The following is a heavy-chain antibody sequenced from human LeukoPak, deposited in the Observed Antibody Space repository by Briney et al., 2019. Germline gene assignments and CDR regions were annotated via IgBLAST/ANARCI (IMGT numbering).Heavy chain of an antibody. CDR2: INPNSGGT. J-gene: IGHJ4*02. D-gene: IGHD3-10*01. CDR3: ARDCGRWFGELMFCY. Sequence: APVKVSCKASGYTFTGYYMHWVRQAPGQGLEWRGWINPNSGGTNYAQKFQGRVTMTRDTSISTAYMELSRLRSDDTAVYYCARDCGRWFGELMFCYWGQGTLVTVSS. CDR1: GYTFTGYY. V-gene: IGHV1-2*02.